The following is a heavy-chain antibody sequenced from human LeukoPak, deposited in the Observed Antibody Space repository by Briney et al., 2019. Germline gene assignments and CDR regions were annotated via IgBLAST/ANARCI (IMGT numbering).Heavy chain of an antibody. CDR1: GFTFSSYS. CDR2: LISSGAST. J-gene: IGHJ4*02. Sequence: GGSLRLSCAASGFTFSSYSMNWVRQAPGEGLEWVSGLISSGASTYYADSVKGRFTVSRDNSKNMVYLQINSLTAEDTAIYYCGRDSRWAQPDYWGQGTLATVSS. CDR3: GRDSRWAQPDY. D-gene: IGHD5-24*01. V-gene: IGHV3-23*01.